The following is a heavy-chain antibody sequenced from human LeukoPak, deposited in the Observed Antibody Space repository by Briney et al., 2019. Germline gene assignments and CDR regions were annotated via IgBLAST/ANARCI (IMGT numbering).Heavy chain of an antibody. CDR1: GFPFSNYW. CDR3: ARTFGSGRYPGDWFDP. D-gene: IGHD6-19*01. V-gene: IGHV3-74*01. J-gene: IGHJ5*02. Sequence: GGSLRLSCTASGFPFSNYWMHWVRQGPGKGLEWVSRIYSDGSSTTYADSVKGRFTISRDNAKNTLYLQMSSLRVDDTAVYYCARTFGSGRYPGDWFDPWGQGTLVTVSS. CDR2: IYSDGSST.